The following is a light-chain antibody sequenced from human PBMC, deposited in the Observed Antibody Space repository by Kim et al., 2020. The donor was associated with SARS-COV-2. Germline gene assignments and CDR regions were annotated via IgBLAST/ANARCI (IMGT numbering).Light chain of an antibody. CDR2: GAS. CDR3: QQYNNWPPFT. Sequence: SPGERAPLSCRSSQSVSNNLAWYQQKPGQAPRLLIYGASTRATGVPARFSGSGSGTEFTLTISSLQSEDFAVYYCQQYNNWPPFTFGPGTKVDIK. V-gene: IGKV3-15*01. J-gene: IGKJ3*01. CDR1: QSVSNN.